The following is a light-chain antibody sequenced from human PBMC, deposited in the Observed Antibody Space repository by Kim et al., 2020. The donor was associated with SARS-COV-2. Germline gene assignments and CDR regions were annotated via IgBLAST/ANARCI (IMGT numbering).Light chain of an antibody. CDR2: GKN. V-gene: IGLV3-19*01. Sequence: SSELTQDPAVSVALGQTVRITCQGDSLRSYYASWYQQKPGQAPVLVIYGKNNRPSGIPDRFSGSSSGNTASLTITGAKAEDEADYYCNSRDSSSNHLRVFGGGTRLTVL. J-gene: IGLJ2*01. CDR1: SLRSYY. CDR3: NSRDSSSNHLRV.